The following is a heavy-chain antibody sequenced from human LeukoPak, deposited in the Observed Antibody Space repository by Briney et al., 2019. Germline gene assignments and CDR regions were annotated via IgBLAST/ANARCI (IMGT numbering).Heavy chain of an antibody. Sequence: PGGSLRLSCAVSGFTFSSYWMHWVRQAPGKGLEWVSSISSSSTYIYYADSVKGRFTVSRDNAKNSLYLQMNSLRAEDTAVYFCASQYTSSRIFDDWGQGTLVTVSS. D-gene: IGHD6-13*01. J-gene: IGHJ4*02. CDR2: ISSSSTYI. V-gene: IGHV3-21*01. CDR1: GFTFSSYW. CDR3: ASQYTSSRIFDD.